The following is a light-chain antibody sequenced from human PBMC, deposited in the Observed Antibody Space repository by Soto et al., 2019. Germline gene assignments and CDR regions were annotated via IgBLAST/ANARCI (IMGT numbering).Light chain of an antibody. CDR2: KAS. Sequence: DIQMTQSPSTLSASVGDRVTLTCRASQSFSSWLAWHQQKPGKAPKLLIYKASNLETGVPSRFSGSGSGTEFTLTISSLQPDDFGTYYCQQYNSYPWTF. CDR1: QSFSSW. J-gene: IGKJ1*01. CDR3: QQYNSYPWT. V-gene: IGKV1-5*03.